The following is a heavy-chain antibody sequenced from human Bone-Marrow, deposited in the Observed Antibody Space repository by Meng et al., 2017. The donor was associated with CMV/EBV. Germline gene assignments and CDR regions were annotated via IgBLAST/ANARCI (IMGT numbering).Heavy chain of an antibody. CDR3: AGSSPREGIDY. CDR2: IYYSGST. Sequence: SETLSLTCTVSGGSISSSCYYWGWSRQPPGKGLEWIGSIYYSGSTYYNPFLKSRVTISVDPSKNQLSLKLSSVTAADTAVYYCAGSSPREGIDYWGQGTLVTVSS. CDR1: GGSISSSCYY. V-gene: IGHV4-39*01. D-gene: IGHD6-19*01. J-gene: IGHJ4*02.